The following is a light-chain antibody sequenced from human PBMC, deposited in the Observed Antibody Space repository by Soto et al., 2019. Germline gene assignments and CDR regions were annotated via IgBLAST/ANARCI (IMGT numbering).Light chain of an antibody. Sequence: EIVMTQSPATLSVSPGERATLSCRASQSVSSNLAWYQQKPGQAPRLLIYGASTRATGIPDRFSGSGSGTEFTLTISSQQSEGFAVYYCQQYNNWPPITFGQGTKLEIK. CDR2: GAS. V-gene: IGKV3-15*01. CDR1: QSVSSN. CDR3: QQYNNWPPIT. J-gene: IGKJ2*01.